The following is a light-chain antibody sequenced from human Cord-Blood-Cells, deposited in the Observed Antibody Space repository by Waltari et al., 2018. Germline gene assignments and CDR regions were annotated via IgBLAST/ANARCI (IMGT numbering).Light chain of an antibody. Sequence: DIQMTQSPSSLSASVGDRVTMTCQASQDISNYLNWYQQKPGKAPKLLIYDASNLETEVPSRFSGSGSGTDFTFTISSLQPEDIATYYCQQYDNLPFAFGPGTKVDIK. V-gene: IGKV1-33*01. CDR2: DAS. CDR3: QQYDNLPFA. CDR1: QDISNY. J-gene: IGKJ3*01.